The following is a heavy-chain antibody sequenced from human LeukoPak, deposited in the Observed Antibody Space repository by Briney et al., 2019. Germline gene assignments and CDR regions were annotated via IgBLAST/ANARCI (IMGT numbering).Heavy chain of an antibody. D-gene: IGHD3-22*01. CDR3: ARDWDKYYYDSSGYYRGGGY. CDR2: ISYDGSNK. Sequence: GRSLRLSCAASGFTFSSYAMHWVRQAPGKGLEWVAVISYDGSNKYYADSVKGRFTTSRDNSKNTLYLQMNSLRAEDTAVYYRARDWDKYYYDSSGYYRGGGYWSQGTLVTVSS. V-gene: IGHV3-30-3*01. J-gene: IGHJ4*02. CDR1: GFTFSSYA.